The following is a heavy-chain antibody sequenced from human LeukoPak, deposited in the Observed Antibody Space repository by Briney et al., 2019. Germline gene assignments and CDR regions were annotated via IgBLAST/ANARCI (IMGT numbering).Heavy chain of an antibody. CDR1: GYSFTAYF. Sequence: ASVKVSCKTSGYSFTAYFMHWVRLAPGQGLEWMGWIDPNSGGTNYAQKFQGRVTMTRDTSISTAYMELSSLMSDDTAVYYCARCVFTMVRGVIAYYYMDVWGKGTTVTISS. V-gene: IGHV1-2*02. CDR3: ARCVFTMVRGVIAYYYMDV. D-gene: IGHD3-10*01. J-gene: IGHJ6*03. CDR2: IDPNSGGT.